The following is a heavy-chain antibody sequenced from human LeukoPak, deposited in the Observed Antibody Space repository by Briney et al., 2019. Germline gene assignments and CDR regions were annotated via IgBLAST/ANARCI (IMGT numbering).Heavy chain of an antibody. D-gene: IGHD2-15*01. Sequence: GASVKVSCKASGYTFTGYYMHWVRQAPGQGLEWMGWINPNSGGTNYAQKFQGRVTMTRDTSISTAYMELSSLRSEDTAVYYCARLGVVVAGYGTDVWGQGTTVTVSS. V-gene: IGHV1-2*02. CDR3: ARLGVVVAGYGTDV. J-gene: IGHJ6*02. CDR2: INPNSGGT. CDR1: GYTFTGYY.